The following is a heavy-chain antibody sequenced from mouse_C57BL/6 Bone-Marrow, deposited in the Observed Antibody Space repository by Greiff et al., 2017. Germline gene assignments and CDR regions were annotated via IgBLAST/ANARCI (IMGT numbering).Heavy chain of an antibody. CDR3: ARHGGLRPLDY. CDR2: ISSGGSYT. J-gene: IGHJ2*01. V-gene: IGHV5-6*01. D-gene: IGHD2-4*01. Sequence: EVHLVESGGDLVKPGGSLKLSCAASGFTFSSYGMSWVRQTPDKRLEWVATISSGGSYTYYPDSVKGRFTISRDNAKNTLYLQMSSLKSEDTAMYCCARHGGLRPLDYWGQGTTLTVSS. CDR1: GFTFSSYG.